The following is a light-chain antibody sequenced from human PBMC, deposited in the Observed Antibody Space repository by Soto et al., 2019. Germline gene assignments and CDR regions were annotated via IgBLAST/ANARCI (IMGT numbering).Light chain of an antibody. J-gene: IGKJ2*01. CDR3: QQSDSTPYT. Sequence: DIQMTQSPSSLSASVGDRVTITCRASQTISTYLNWYQHKPGKAPRLMIYDASSLLSGVPSRFSGSGSVTDFTLTIASLQPEDFSTYNCQQSDSTPYTFGQGTKVEI. CDR2: DAS. V-gene: IGKV1-39*01. CDR1: QTISTY.